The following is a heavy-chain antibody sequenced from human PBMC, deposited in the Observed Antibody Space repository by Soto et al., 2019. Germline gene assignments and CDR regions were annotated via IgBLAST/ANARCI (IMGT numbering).Heavy chain of an antibody. CDR3: ARHREPHSPVLLLY. CDR2: IDPSDSYT. J-gene: IGHJ4*02. V-gene: IGHV5-10-1*01. D-gene: IGHD2-15*01. CDR1: GYSFTSYW. Sequence: GESLKISCKGSGYSFTSYWISWVRQMPGKGLEWMGRIDPSDSYTNYSPSFQGHVTISAGKSISTAYLQWSSLKASDTAMYYCARHREPHSPVLLLYWGQGTLVTVSS.